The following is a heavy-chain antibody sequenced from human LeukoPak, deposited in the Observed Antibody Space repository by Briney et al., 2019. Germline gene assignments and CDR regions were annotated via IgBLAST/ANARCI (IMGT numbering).Heavy chain of an antibody. CDR1: GYSFTSYR. V-gene: IGHV5-10-1*01. CDR3: ASTGYCSGGSCLGYYYYYGMDV. CDR2: IDPSDSYT. J-gene: IGHJ6*04. Sequence: GESLKISCKGSGYSFTSYRISWVRQMPGKGLEWMGRIDPSDSYTNYSPSFQGHVTISADKSISTAYLQWSSLKASDTAMYYCASTGYCSGGSCLGYYYYYGMDVWGKGTTVTVSS. D-gene: IGHD2-15*01.